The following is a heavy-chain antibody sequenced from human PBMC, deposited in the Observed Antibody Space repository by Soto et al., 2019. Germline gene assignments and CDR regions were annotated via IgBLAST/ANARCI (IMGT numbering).Heavy chain of an antibody. CDR2: IIPILGIA. V-gene: IGHV1-69*02. Sequence: SVKVSCKASGGTFSSYTISWVRQAPGQGLEWMGRIIPILGIANYAQKFQGRVTITADKSTSAAYMELSSLRSEDTAVYYCASGRENIAAPRYYYYRDVGGEGTTVTVSS. D-gene: IGHD6-13*01. CDR3: ASGRENIAAPRYYYYRDV. J-gene: IGHJ6*03. CDR1: GGTFSSYT.